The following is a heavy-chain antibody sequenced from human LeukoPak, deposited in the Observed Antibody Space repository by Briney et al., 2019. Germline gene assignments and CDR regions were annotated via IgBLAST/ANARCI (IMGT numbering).Heavy chain of an antibody. J-gene: IGHJ4*02. CDR1: GFTVSSNY. CDR2: IYSGGST. Sequence: GGSLRLSCAASGFTVSSNYMSWVRQAPGKGLEWVSVIYSGGSTYYADSVKGRFTISRDNSKNTLYLQMNSLRPEDTAIYYCARDGLTGRTDGTLDHWGQGTLVTVSS. CDR3: ARDGLTGRTDGTLDH. D-gene: IGHD1-20*01. V-gene: IGHV3-53*05.